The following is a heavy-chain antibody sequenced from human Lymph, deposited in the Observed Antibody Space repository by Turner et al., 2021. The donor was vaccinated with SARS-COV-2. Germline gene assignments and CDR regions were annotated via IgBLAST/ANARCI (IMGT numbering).Heavy chain of an antibody. Sequence: EVQLVESGGGLVQPGRSLRLSRAASGFTFDEYVMHWVRQAPGKGLEWVSGISWNSGSIGYADSVKGRFTISRDNAKNSLYLQMNSLRAEDTALYYCAKGRRFGMDVWGQGTTVTVSS. CDR2: ISWNSGSI. CDR1: GFTFDEYV. CDR3: AKGRRFGMDV. J-gene: IGHJ6*02. V-gene: IGHV3-9*01.